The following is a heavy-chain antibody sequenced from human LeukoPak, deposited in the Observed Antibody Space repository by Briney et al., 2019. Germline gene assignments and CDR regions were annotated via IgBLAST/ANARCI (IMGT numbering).Heavy chain of an antibody. J-gene: IGHJ6*03. CDR3: ARYIVVVPAAMGGNYYYYMDV. V-gene: IGHV4-39*07. CDR2: IYYSGST. Sequence: SETLSFTCTVSGGSISSSSYYWGWIRQPPGKGLEWIGSIYYSGSTYYNPSLKSRVTISVDTSKNQFSLKLSSVTAADTAVYYCARYIVVVPAAMGGNYYYYMDVWGKGPRSPFP. D-gene: IGHD2-2*01. CDR1: GGSISSSSYY.